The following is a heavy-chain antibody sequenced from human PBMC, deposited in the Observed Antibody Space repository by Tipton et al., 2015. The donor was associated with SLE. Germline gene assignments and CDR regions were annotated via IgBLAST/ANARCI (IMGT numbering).Heavy chain of an antibody. J-gene: IGHJ4*02. V-gene: IGHV3-30*02. CDR1: EFTFSSYG. CDR2: IRYDGSDE. D-gene: IGHD4-11*01. Sequence: GSLRLSCAVSEFTFSSYGMHWVRQAPGKGLEWVAFIRYDGSDEYYADSVKGRFTISRDNSKSRLYLQMNSLRAEDTAVYYCAREDFMTTVTPDYWGQGTLVTVSS. CDR3: AREDFMTTVTPDY.